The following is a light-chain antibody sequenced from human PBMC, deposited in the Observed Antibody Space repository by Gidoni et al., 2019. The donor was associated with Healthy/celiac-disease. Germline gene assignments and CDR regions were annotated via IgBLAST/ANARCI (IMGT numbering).Light chain of an antibody. CDR1: QSVSSSY. Sequence: EIVLTQSPGTLSLSPGERATLSCRASQSVSSSYLAWYQQKPGQAPRLLIYGASSRATGIPDRFSGSGSGTDCTLTSSRLEPEDFAVYYCQQYGSSLTWTFGQGTKVEIK. J-gene: IGKJ1*01. V-gene: IGKV3-20*01. CDR2: GAS. CDR3: QQYGSSLTWT.